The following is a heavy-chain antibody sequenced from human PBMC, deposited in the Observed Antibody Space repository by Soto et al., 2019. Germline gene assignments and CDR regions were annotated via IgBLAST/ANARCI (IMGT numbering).Heavy chain of an antibody. CDR2: ISAYNGNT. CDR3: ASTSPLYDILTGPYFQH. Sequence: ASVKVSCKASGYTLTSYGISWVRQAPGQGLEWMGWISAYNGNTNYAQKLQGRVTVTTDTSTSTAYMELRSLRSDDTAVYYCASTSPLYDILTGPYFQHWGQGTLVTVSS. J-gene: IGHJ1*01. CDR1: GYTLTSYG. V-gene: IGHV1-18*01. D-gene: IGHD3-9*01.